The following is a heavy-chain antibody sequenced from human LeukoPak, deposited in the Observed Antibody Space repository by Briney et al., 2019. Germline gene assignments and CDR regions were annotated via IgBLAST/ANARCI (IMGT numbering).Heavy chain of an antibody. V-gene: IGHV4-34*01. J-gene: IGHJ4*02. CDR1: GGSFSVYY. Sequence: SETLSLTCAVYGGSFSVYYWSWIRQPPGKGLEWIGEINHSGNINYNPSLKSRVTISIDTSKNQFSLKLSSVTAADTAVYYCARDEVGAAHWGQGTMVTVSS. CDR3: ARDEVGAAH. CDR2: INHSGNI. D-gene: IGHD1-26*01.